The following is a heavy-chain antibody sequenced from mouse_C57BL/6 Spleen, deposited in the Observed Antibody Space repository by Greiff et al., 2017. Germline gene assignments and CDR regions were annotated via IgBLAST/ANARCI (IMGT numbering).Heavy chain of an antibody. Sequence: EVKLMESGPGLVKPSQSLSLTCSVTGYSITSGYYWNWIRQFPGNKLEWMGYISYDGSNNYNPSLKNRISITRDTSKNQFFLKLNSVTTEDTATXYCAREDDYDESYWYFDVWGTGTTVTVSS. CDR1: GYSITSGYY. V-gene: IGHV3-6*01. D-gene: IGHD2-4*01. J-gene: IGHJ1*03. CDR2: ISYDGSN. CDR3: AREDDYDESYWYFDV.